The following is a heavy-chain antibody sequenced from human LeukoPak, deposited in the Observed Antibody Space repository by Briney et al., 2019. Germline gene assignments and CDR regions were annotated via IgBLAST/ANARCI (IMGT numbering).Heavy chain of an antibody. CDR1: GVSISSYY. D-gene: IGHD3-3*01. Sequence: SENLSLTCTVSGVSISSYYWSWLRQPPGKGLEWIGYIYYSGSTNYNPSLKSRVTISVDTSKNQFSLKLSSVTAADTAVYYCARGLERTYYDFWSPERYMDVWGKGTTVTVSS. V-gene: IGHV4-59*01. CDR2: IYYSGST. CDR3: ARGLERTYYDFWSPERYMDV. J-gene: IGHJ6*03.